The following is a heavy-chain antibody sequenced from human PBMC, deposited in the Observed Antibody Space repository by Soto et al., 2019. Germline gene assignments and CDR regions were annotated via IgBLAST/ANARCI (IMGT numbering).Heavy chain of an antibody. CDR1: GFTFSSYW. J-gene: IGHJ6*02. V-gene: IGHV3-7*01. D-gene: IGHD5-18*01. CDR3: AREGYRKYHYYGMDV. CDR2: IKQDGSEK. Sequence: EVQLVESGGGLVQPGGSLRLSCAASGFTFSSYWMSWVRQAPGKGLDRVANIKQDGSEKYYVDSVKGRFTISRDNAKNSLYLQMNRVIAEDTAVYYCAREGYRKYHYYGMDVWGQGTTVTVSS.